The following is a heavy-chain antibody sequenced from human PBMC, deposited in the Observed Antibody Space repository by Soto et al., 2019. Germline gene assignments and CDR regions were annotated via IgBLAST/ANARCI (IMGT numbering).Heavy chain of an antibody. Sequence: GASVKVSCKASGGTFSSYAISWVRQAPGQGLEWMGGIIPIFGTANYAQKFQGRVTITAGESTSTAYMELSSLRSEDTAVYYCARVDGVTVREQLVQSSWFDPWGQGTLVTVSS. CDR2: IIPIFGTA. J-gene: IGHJ5*02. V-gene: IGHV1-69*13. D-gene: IGHD6-13*01. CDR3: ARVDGVTVREQLVQSSWFDP. CDR1: GGTFSSYA.